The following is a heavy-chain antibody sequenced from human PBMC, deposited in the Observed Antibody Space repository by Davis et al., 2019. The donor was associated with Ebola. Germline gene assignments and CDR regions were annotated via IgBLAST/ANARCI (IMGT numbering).Heavy chain of an antibody. D-gene: IGHD1-7*01. CDR1: EYDFTSYW. CDR2: IYPGDSDT. V-gene: IGHV5-51*01. Sequence: GESLKISCQDSEYDFTSYWIGWVRQKPGKGLEWMGIIYPGDSDTRYSPSFQGQVTISADKSISTAYLQWGSLQASDTAIYYCASGRLSGTTSLGFDPWGQGTLVTVSS. J-gene: IGHJ5*02. CDR3: ASGRLSGTTSLGFDP.